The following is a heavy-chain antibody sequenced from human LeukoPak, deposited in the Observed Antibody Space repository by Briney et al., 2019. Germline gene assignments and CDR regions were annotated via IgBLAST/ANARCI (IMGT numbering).Heavy chain of an antibody. CDR2: IYYSGST. Sequence: SETLSLTCTVSGGSISSSSYYWGWIRQPPGKGLEWIGSIYYSGSTYYNPSLKSRVTISVDTSKNQFSLKLSSVTAADTAVYYCARHMGALDAFDIWGQGTMVTVSS. CDR3: ARHMGALDAFDI. V-gene: IGHV4-39*01. J-gene: IGHJ3*02. CDR1: GGSISSSSYY. D-gene: IGHD3-10*01.